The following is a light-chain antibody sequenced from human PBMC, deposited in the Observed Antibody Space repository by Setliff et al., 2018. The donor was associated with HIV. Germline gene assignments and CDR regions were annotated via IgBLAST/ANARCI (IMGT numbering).Light chain of an antibody. CDR3: SSYTSSSTLEV. CDR1: KSDIGGYNY. CDR2: DVS. J-gene: IGLJ2*01. V-gene: IGLV2-14*03. Sequence: QSALTQPASVSAAPGLSITISCTGTKSDIGGYNYVSWYVQEPGKAPKLMIYDVSNRPSGVSNRFSGSKSGNTASLTISGLQAEDEADYYCSSYTSSSTLEVFGGGTKVTVL.